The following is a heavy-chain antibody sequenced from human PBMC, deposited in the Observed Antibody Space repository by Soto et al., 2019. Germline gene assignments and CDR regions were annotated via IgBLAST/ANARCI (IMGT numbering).Heavy chain of an antibody. D-gene: IGHD2-15*01. CDR1: GFTCRSSA. CDR3: ATGAYCSGGSCSDNYYYYYGMDL. V-gene: IGHV1-58*01. Sequence: SVKVSCSTAGFTCRSSAVQWVRQARGRSLKGIGGLDVGTGNTNYAQKFQQRVTISSDRSTNSVSMEQSSLTSEDTAVYYCATGAYCSGGSCSDNYYYYYGMDLWGQGTKATVSS. J-gene: IGHJ6*02. CDR2: LDVGTGNT.